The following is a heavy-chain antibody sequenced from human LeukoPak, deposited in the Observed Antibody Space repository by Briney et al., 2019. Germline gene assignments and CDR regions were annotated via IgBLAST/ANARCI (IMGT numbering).Heavy chain of an antibody. CDR3: ARDRSYYYGSGSRETGPRRRYYYGMDV. V-gene: IGHV3-11*01. J-gene: IGHJ6*02. D-gene: IGHD3-10*01. CDR1: GFTFSDYY. CDR2: ISSSGSTI. Sequence: GGSLRLSCAASGFTFSDYYMSWIRQAPGKGLEWVSYISSSGSTIYYADSVKGRFTISRDNAKNSLYLQMNSLRAEDTAVYYCARDRSYYYGSGSRETGPRRRYYYGMDVWGQGTTVTVSS.